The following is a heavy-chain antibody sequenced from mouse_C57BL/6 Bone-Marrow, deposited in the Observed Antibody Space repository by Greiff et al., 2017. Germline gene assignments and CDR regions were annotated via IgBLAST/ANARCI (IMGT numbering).Heavy chain of an antibody. CDR2: IYPGGGYT. V-gene: IGHV1-63*01. D-gene: IGHD2-3*01. CDR3: ARRGWLLLEDYAMDY. Sequence: QVQLQQSGAELVRPGTSVKMSCKASGYTFTNYWIGWAKQRPGHGLEWIGDIYPGGGYTNYNEKFKGKATLTADKSSNTAYMQFSSLTSEDSAIYYCARRGWLLLEDYAMDYWGQGTSVTVSS. J-gene: IGHJ4*01. CDR1: GYTFTNYW.